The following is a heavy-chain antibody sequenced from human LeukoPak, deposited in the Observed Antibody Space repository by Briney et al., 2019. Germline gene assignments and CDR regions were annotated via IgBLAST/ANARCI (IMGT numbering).Heavy chain of an antibody. J-gene: IGHJ5*02. CDR3: PRVVTWFDP. CDR1: GFTLSSIW. Sequence: GGSLRLSCADSGFTLSSIWMSWVGQAPGKGLEWVAHIKEDGSKQSYVGSVKGRFTISRDNAKNSVYLQMNSLRAEDTAVYYWPRVVTWFDPWGQGSLVTVSS. V-gene: IGHV3-7*04. CDR2: IKEDGSKQ.